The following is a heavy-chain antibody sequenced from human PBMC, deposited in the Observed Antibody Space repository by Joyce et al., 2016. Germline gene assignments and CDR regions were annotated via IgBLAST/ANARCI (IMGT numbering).Heavy chain of an antibody. J-gene: IGHJ4*02. CDR2: IKPKSGGT. Sequence: QVQLVQSGAEVKKPGASVKISCKASGYAFIDYHIHWVRQAPGQGLEWMGWIKPKSGGTDYTQKFQGRVTMTSDTSTSTVYFEMRRLISDDRAMYYCVREDTDVWGQGTLVTVSS. V-gene: IGHV1-2*02. CDR1: GYAFIDYH. CDR3: VREDTDV.